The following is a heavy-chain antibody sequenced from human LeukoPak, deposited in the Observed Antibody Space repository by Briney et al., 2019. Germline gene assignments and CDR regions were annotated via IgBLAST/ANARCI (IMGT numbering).Heavy chain of an antibody. CDR2: INHSGST. CDR1: GGSFSGYY. J-gene: IGHJ6*02. V-gene: IGHV4-34*01. D-gene: IGHD1-1*01. CDR3: ARGERGGTRYCGMDV. Sequence: SETLSLTCAVYGGSFSGYYWSWIRQPPGKGLEWIGEINHSGSTNYNPSLKSRVTISVDTSKNQFSLKLSSVTAADTAVYYCARGERGGTRYCGMDVWGQGTTVTVSS.